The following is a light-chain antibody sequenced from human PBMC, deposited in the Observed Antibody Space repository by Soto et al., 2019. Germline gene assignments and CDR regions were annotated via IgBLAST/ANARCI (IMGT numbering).Light chain of an antibody. Sequence: SYELTQPPSVSVAPGTTARITCGGDNIGSKSVHWYQQKPGQAPVLVIYYDSDRPSGIPERFSGSNSGNTATLTISRVEAGDEADYYCQVWDSSSDHSVFGTGTQLTVL. V-gene: IGLV3-21*01. CDR2: YDS. CDR1: NIGSKS. CDR3: QVWDSSSDHSV. J-gene: IGLJ1*01.